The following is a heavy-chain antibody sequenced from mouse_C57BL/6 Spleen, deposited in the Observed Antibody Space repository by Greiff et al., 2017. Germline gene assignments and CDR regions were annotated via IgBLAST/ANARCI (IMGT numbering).Heavy chain of an antibody. D-gene: IGHD2-10*01. Sequence: VQLQQSGPELVKPGASVKISCKVSGYAFSSSWMNWVKQRPGKGLEWIGRIYPGDGDTNYNGKFKGKATLTADKSSSTAYMQLSSLTSEDSAVYFCARNPYSLFDYWGQGTTLTVSS. V-gene: IGHV1-82*01. J-gene: IGHJ2*01. CDR2: IYPGDGDT. CDR1: GYAFSSSW. CDR3: ARNPYSLFDY.